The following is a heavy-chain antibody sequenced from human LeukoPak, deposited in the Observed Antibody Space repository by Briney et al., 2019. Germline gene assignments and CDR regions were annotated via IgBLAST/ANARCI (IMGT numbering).Heavy chain of an antibody. J-gene: IGHJ5*02. D-gene: IGHD4-17*01. CDR2: IYTSGST. CDR3: TRDTGTKGEVKFDP. V-gene: IGHV4-61*02. CDR1: GGSISSGSYY. Sequence: SQTLSLTCTVSGGSISSGSYYWSWIRQPAGKGLEWIGRIYTSGSTTYNSSLKSRVTISLDTSKNHFSLRLSSVTAADTAVYYCTRDTGTKGEVKFDPWGQGTLVTVSS.